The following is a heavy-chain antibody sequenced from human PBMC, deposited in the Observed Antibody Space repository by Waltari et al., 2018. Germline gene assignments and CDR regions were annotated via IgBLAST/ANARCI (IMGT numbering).Heavy chain of an antibody. V-gene: IGHV1-69*01. CDR3: ARGVEIAVAGTGYFDY. D-gene: IGHD6-19*01. Sequence: QVQLVQSGAEVKKPGSSVKVSCKASGGTFSSYAISWVRQAPGQGLEWMGGISPICGTANYAQKFQGRVTITADESTSTAYMELSSLRSEDTAVYYCARGVEIAVAGTGYFDYWGQGTLVTVSS. CDR2: ISPICGTA. CDR1: GGTFSSYA. J-gene: IGHJ4*02.